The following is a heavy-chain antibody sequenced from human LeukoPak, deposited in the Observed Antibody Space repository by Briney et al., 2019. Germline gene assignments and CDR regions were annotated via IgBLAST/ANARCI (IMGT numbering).Heavy chain of an antibody. CDR2: IYTGGST. D-gene: IGHD6-13*01. J-gene: IGHJ4*02. Sequence: GGSLRLSCAASGFTFSSYYMSWVRQAPGKGLEWVSVIYTGGSTYYAHSVKGRFTISTDNSNNTTYLQMNSLRADDTAAYYCWISSLAYFDSWGQGTLVTVSS. V-gene: IGHV3-53*01. CDR3: WISSLAYFDS. CDR1: GFTFSSYY.